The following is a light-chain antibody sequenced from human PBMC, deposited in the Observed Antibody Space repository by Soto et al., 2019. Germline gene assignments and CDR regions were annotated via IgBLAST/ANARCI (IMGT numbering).Light chain of an antibody. CDR2: DVS. Sequence: LTQPATVSGSPGQSITISCTGTSSDVGGYNYVSWYQHHPGKAPKLMIYDVSNRPSGVSNRFSGSKSGNTASLIISGLQAEDEADYYCSSYTSSSTLSTYVFGTGTKVTV. CDR3: SSYTSSSTLSTYV. V-gene: IGLV2-14*03. J-gene: IGLJ1*01. CDR1: SSDVGGYNY.